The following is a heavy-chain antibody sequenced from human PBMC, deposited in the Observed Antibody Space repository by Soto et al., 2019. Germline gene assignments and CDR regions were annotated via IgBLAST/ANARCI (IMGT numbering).Heavy chain of an antibody. CDR1: GGSISSYY. Sequence: SETLSLTCTVSGGSISSYYWSWIRQPPGKGLEWIGYIFYSGSTSYNPSLKSRITISVDTSKNQFSLELSSVTAADTAVYYCASMSGSYPYYFDYWGQGTLVTVSS. J-gene: IGHJ4*02. CDR2: IFYSGST. CDR3: ASMSGSYPYYFDY. V-gene: IGHV4-59*01. D-gene: IGHD1-26*01.